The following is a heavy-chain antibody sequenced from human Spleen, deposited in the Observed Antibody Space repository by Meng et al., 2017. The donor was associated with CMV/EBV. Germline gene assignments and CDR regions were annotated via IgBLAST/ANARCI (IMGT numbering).Heavy chain of an antibody. CDR3: ARDAVRGVQLERTSDY. V-gene: IGHV1-18*01. CDR1: GYTFTSYG. CDR2: ISAYNGNT. D-gene: IGHD1-1*01. Sequence: QFQLVQSGAEVKKPGASVKVSCKASGYTFTSYGISWVRQAPGQGLEWMGWISAYNGNTNYAQKLQGRVTMTTDTSTSTAYMELRSLRSDDTAVYYCARDAVRGVQLERTSDYWGQGTLVTVSS. J-gene: IGHJ4*02.